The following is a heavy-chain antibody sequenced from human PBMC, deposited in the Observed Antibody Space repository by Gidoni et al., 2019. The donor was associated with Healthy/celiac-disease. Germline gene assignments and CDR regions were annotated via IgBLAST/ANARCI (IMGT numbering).Heavy chain of an antibody. CDR3: AKEVDIVVVVAATRDY. J-gene: IGHJ4*02. V-gene: IGHV3-23*01. D-gene: IGHD2-15*01. CDR2: ISGSGGST. Sequence: EVQLLESGGGLVQPGGSLRLYCAASGFTFSSYAMSWVRQAPGKGLECVSAISGSGGSTYYADSVKGRFTISRDNSKNTLYLQMNSLRAEDTAVYYCAKEVDIVVVVAATRDYWGQGTLVTVSS. CDR1: GFTFSSYA.